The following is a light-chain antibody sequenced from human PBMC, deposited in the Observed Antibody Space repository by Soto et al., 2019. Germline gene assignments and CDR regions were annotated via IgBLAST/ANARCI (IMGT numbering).Light chain of an antibody. V-gene: IGLV2-14*01. Sequence: QSVLTQPASVSGSPGQSITISCTGTSSDIGTYDYVSWYQQHPGKAPKLMIYEVINRPSGISNRFSGSKSGNTASLTISGLQAEDEADYYCGSYTTSSPLEVFGGGTKLTVL. CDR2: EVI. CDR1: SSDIGTYDY. CDR3: GSYTTSSPLEV. J-gene: IGLJ3*02.